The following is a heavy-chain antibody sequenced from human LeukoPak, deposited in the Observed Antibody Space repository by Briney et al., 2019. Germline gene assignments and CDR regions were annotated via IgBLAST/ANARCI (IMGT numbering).Heavy chain of an antibody. D-gene: IGHD3-22*01. CDR3: ARAPSEIGGYYPEYFRH. CDR1: GFTFSTYW. J-gene: IGHJ1*01. Sequence: GGSLRPSCAASGFTFSTYWMHWVRQASGKGLVWVSRIKSDGSTNYADSVKGRFTISRDNANNTLSLQMNSLRPEDTGVYYCARAPSEIGGYYPEYFRHWGQGTLVTVSS. CDR2: IKSDGST. V-gene: IGHV3-74*01.